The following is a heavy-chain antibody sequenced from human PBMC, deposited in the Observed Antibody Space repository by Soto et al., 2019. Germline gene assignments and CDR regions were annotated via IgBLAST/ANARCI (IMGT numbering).Heavy chain of an antibody. V-gene: IGHV1-8*01. Sequence: GASVKVSCKASGYTFTSYDINWVRQATGQGLEWMGWMNPNSGNTGYAQKFQGRVTMTRNTSISTAYMELSSLRSEDTAVYYCARGVRGVIITSYYYYMDVWGKGTTVTAP. CDR3: ARGVRGVIITSYYYYMDV. CDR1: GYTFTSYD. CDR2: MNPNSGNT. J-gene: IGHJ6*03. D-gene: IGHD3-10*01.